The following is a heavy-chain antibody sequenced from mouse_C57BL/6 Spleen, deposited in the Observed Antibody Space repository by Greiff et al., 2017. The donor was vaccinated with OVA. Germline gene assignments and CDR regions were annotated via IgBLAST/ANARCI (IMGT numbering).Heavy chain of an antibody. V-gene: IGHV1-62-2*01. J-gene: IGHJ1*03. CDR3: ARHEEEVDGYYSHWYCDV. D-gene: IGHD2-3*01. CDR1: GYTFTEYT. CDR2: FYPGSGSI. Sequence: VQLQESGAELVKPGASVKLSCKASGYTFTEYTIHWVKQRSGQGLEWIGWFYPGSGSIKYNEKFKDKATLTADKSSSTVYMELSRLTSEDSAVYFCARHEEEVDGYYSHWYCDVWGTGTTVTVSS.